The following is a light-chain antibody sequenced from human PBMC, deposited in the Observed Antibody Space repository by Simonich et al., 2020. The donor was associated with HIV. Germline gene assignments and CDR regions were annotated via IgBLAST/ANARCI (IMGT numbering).Light chain of an antibody. CDR3: QQYNNWPLF. Sequence: EIVMTQSPATLSVSPGERATLSCRASQSVSRNLAWYQQKPGQAPRLLIYGASTRATGIPARFSGSGSGTEFTLTISSMQSEDFAVYYCQQYNNWPLFFGQGTKLEIK. CDR2: GAS. J-gene: IGKJ2*01. V-gene: IGKV3-15*01. CDR1: QSVSRN.